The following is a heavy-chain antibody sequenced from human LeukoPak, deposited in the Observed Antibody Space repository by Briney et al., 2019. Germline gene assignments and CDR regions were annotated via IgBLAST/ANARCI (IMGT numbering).Heavy chain of an antibody. V-gene: IGHV1-24*01. Sequence: SVKVSCKVSGYSLTALSMHWVRQAPGKGLEWMGGFDPEVGKTMYAEKLDGRLTVTDDTSTDTAYMQLSSLRLEDTAVYYCATDMVGYCGDVTCYSEAYWGQGTLVTVSS. J-gene: IGHJ4*02. D-gene: IGHD2-21*01. CDR1: GYSLTALS. CDR3: ATDMVGYCGDVTCYSEAY. CDR2: FDPEVGKT.